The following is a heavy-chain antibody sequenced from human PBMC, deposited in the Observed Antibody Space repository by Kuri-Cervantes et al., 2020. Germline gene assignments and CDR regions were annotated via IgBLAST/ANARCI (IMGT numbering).Heavy chain of an antibody. Sequence: ASVKVSCKASGYTFTSYGISWVRQAPGQGLEWMGWISAYNGNTNYAQKLQGRVTMTTDTSTSTAYMELSSLGSEDTAVYYCARGPHYGDYVVFNAFDIWGQGTMVTVSS. J-gene: IGHJ3*02. CDR3: ARGPHYGDYVVFNAFDI. D-gene: IGHD4-17*01. V-gene: IGHV1-18*01. CDR1: GYTFTSYG. CDR2: ISAYNGNT.